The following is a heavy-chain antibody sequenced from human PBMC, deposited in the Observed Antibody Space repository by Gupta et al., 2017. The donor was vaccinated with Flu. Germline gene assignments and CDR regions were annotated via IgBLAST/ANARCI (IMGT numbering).Heavy chain of an antibody. CDR3: NWRTTVTTMGN. V-gene: IGHV3-15*05. CDR2: IRGRGGAE. CDR1: PFTEAW. D-gene: IGHD4-17*01. Sequence: PFTEAWLSWVGQAPGKGLEWIGFIRGRGGAEEDATPVKGRFTIARDDSKNTMYLQMGGLEAKDTAVYYGNWRTTVTTMGNWGQGTMVTVSS. J-gene: IGHJ4*02.